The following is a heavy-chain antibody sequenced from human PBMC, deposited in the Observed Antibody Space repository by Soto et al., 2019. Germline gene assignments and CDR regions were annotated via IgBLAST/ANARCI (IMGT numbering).Heavy chain of an antibody. CDR1: GFTFSTYW. V-gene: IGHV3-23*01. CDR2: ISGSGGST. CDR3: AKDVGASGYAFDF. D-gene: IGHD1-26*01. J-gene: IGHJ3*01. Sequence: GGSLRLSCAASGFTFSTYWMSWVRQAPGKGLEWVSAISGSGGSTHYADSVKGRFTISRDNSKNTLYLQMTNLRVEDTAVYYCAKDVGASGYAFDFWGHGTMVTVSS.